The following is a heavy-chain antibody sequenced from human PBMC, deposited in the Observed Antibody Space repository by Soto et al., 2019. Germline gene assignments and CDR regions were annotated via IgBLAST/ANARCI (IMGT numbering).Heavy chain of an antibody. CDR1: GYTFTSYG. CDR2: ISAYNGNT. CDR3: ARERVDIVVVPAATRIYGMDV. V-gene: IGHV1-18*04. Sequence: ASVKVSCKASGYTFTSYGISWVGQAPGQGLEWMGWISAYNGNTNYAQKLQGRVTMTTDTSTSTAYMELRSLRSDDTAVYYCARERVDIVVVPAATRIYGMDVWGQGTTVTVSS. D-gene: IGHD2-2*01. J-gene: IGHJ6*02.